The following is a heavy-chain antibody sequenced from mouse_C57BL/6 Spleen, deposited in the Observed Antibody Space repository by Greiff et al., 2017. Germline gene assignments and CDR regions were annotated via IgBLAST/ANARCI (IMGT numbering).Heavy chain of an antibody. D-gene: IGHD3-2*02. J-gene: IGHJ2*01. CDR1: GYTFTSYW. CDR3: ARNSDSSGYVGYFDY. V-gene: IGHV1-55*01. Sequence: VQLQQPGAELVKPGASVKMSCKASGYTFTSYWITWVKQRPGQGLEWIGDIYPGSGSTNYNEKFKSKATLTVDTSSSTAYMQLSSLTSEDSAVYYCARNSDSSGYVGYFDYWGQGTTLTVSS. CDR2: IYPGSGST.